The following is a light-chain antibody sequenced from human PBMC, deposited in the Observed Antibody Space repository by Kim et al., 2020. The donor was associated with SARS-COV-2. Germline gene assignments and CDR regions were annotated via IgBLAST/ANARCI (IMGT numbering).Light chain of an antibody. J-gene: IGLJ2*01. V-gene: IGLV3-19*01. CDR1: SLRSNY. CDR3: NSRDSSGNHVV. Sequence: LGQTVRITCQGDSLRSNYASWYQQKPGQAPVLVIYGKNNRPSGIPDRFSGSSSGNTASLTITGAQAEDEADYYCNSRDSSGNHVVFGGGTQLTVL. CDR2: GKN.